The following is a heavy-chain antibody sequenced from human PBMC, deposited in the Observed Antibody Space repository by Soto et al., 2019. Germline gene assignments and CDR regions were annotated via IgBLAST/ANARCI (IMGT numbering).Heavy chain of an antibody. CDR3: ARDQGYSYGWYYYGMDV. CDR2: IYYSGST. CDR1: GGSISSGDYY. D-gene: IGHD5-18*01. V-gene: IGHV4-30-4*01. Sequence: SETLSLTCTVSGGSISSGDYYWCWIRQPPGKGVEWSGYIYYSGSTYYNPSLKSRVTISVDTSKNQFSLKLSSVTAADTAVYYCARDQGYSYGWYYYGMDVWGQGTTVT. J-gene: IGHJ6*02.